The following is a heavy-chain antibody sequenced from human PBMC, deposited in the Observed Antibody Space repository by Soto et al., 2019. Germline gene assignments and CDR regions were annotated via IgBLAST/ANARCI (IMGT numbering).Heavy chain of an antibody. D-gene: IGHD2-21*02. CDR3: ARGDIGRNTRGFDP. J-gene: IGHJ5*02. Sequence: SETLSLTCTVSGDFISYYSWAWIRQSAGKGLEWIGRVYSTGTIFYNPSLKSRATMSVDNYKNQFSLKTNSVNAADTAVYYCARGDIGRNTRGFDPWGQGTLVTVAS. V-gene: IGHV4-4*07. CDR2: VYSTGTI. CDR1: GDFISYYS.